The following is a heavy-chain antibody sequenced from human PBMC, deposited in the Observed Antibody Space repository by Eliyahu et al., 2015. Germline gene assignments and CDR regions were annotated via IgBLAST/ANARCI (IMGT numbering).Heavy chain of an antibody. D-gene: IGHD3-3*01. Sequence: EVQLVESGGGLVKPGGSLRLSCAASGFTFSSYSXXWVXXAPGKGLEWVSSISSSSSYIYYADSVKGRFTISRDNAKNSLYLQMNSLRAEDTAVYYCARDQNYDFWSGYYWLYYYYGMDVWGQGTTVTVSS. J-gene: IGHJ6*02. CDR1: GFTFSSYS. CDR3: ARDQNYDFWSGYYWLYYYYGMDV. CDR2: ISSSSSYI. V-gene: IGHV3-21*01.